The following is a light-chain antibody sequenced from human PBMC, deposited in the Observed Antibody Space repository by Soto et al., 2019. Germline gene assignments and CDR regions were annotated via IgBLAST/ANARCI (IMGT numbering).Light chain of an antibody. V-gene: IGKV3-20*01. J-gene: IGKJ1*01. CDR2: GVS. CDR1: QSVRSSY. Sequence: DIVLTQSPGTLSLSPGERATLSCRASQSVRSSYLAWYQQKLGQAPRLLIYGVSNRASGIPDRLSGSGSGTDFTLTISRVESEYFAVYYCQQYGTSPRTFGQGTKVEIK. CDR3: QQYGTSPRT.